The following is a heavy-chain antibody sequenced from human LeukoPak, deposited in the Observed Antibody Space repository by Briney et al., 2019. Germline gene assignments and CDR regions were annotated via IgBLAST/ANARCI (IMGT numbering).Heavy chain of an antibody. V-gene: IGHV1-2*06. Sequence: ASVKVSCKASGYTFTGYYMHWVRQAPGQGLEWMGRINPNSGGTNYAQKFQGRVTMTRDTSISTAYMELSRLRSDDTAVYYCARGGPRQQLVDFDYWGQGTLVTVSS. D-gene: IGHD6-13*01. J-gene: IGHJ4*02. CDR1: GYTFTGYY. CDR3: ARGGPRQQLVDFDY. CDR2: INPNSGGT.